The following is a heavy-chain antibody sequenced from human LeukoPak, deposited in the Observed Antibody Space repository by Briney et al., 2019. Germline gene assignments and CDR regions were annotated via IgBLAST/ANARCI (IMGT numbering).Heavy chain of an antibody. CDR3: ARSRTYYYGSGRVRNWFDP. Sequence: SETLSLTCAVYGGSFSGYYWSWTRQPPGKGLEWIGEINHSGSTNYNPSLKSRVTISVDTSKSQFSLKLSSVTAADTAVYYCARSRTYYYGSGRVRNWFDPWGQGTLVTVSS. D-gene: IGHD3-10*01. J-gene: IGHJ5*02. V-gene: IGHV4-34*01. CDR1: GGSFSGYY. CDR2: INHSGST.